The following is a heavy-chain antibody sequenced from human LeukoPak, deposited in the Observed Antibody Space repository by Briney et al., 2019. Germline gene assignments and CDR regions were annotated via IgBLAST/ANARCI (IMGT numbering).Heavy chain of an antibody. Sequence: SETLSLTCAVSGDSISSSNWWGWIRQPPGKGLEGIGYMYSSGRFYYKPSLRGRVTMSVDTPKNQFSLRLSSVTAVDTAVYYCVSGPNYYDSSGYYRAEYFQYWGQGTLVTVSS. J-gene: IGHJ1*01. CDR3: VSGPNYYDSSGYYRAEYFQY. V-gene: IGHV4-28*05. CDR1: GDSISSSNW. CDR2: MYSSGRF. D-gene: IGHD3-22*01.